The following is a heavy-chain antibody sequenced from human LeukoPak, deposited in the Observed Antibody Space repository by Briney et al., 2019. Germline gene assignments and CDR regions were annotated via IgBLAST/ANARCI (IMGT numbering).Heavy chain of an antibody. D-gene: IGHD5-18*01. CDR1: GFTFSSYG. V-gene: IGHV3-30*02. CDR2: IRYDGSNK. Sequence: GGSLRLSCAASGFTFSSYGMHWVRQAPGKGLEWVAFIRYDGSNKYYADSVKGRFTISRDNSKNTLYLQMNSLRAEDTAVYYCARDGRGYSYGYPGYWGQGTLVTVSS. J-gene: IGHJ4*02. CDR3: ARDGRGYSYGYPGY.